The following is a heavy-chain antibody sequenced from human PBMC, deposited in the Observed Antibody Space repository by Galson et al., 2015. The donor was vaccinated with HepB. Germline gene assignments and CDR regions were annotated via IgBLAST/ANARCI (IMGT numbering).Heavy chain of an antibody. CDR3: ARERGYYYDSSGYFHFDC. CDR2: ISAYNGNT. J-gene: IGHJ4*02. D-gene: IGHD3-22*01. V-gene: IGHV1-18*04. CDR1: GYTFTSYG. Sequence: SVKVSCKASGYTFTSYGISWVRQAPGQGLEWMGWISAYNGNTNYAQKLQGRVTMTTDTSTSTAYMELRSLRSDDTAVYYCARERGYYYDSSGYFHFDCWGQGTLVTVSS.